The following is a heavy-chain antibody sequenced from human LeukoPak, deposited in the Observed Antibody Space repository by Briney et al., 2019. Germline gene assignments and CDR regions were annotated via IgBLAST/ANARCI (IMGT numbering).Heavy chain of an antibody. CDR2: INKDGRTI. Sequence: GGSLRLSCEASGFSFSSSWMHWVRQAPGKGLVWVSRINKDGRTINYADSVKGRFTISRDNSKNTLYLQMNSLRAEDTAVYYCARAFPGITMVRGVSFDYWGQGTLVTVSS. CDR3: ARAFPGITMVRGVSFDY. CDR1: GFSFSSSW. V-gene: IGHV3-74*01. J-gene: IGHJ4*02. D-gene: IGHD3-10*01.